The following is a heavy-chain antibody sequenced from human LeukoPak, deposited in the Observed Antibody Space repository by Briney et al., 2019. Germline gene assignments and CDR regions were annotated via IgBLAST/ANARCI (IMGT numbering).Heavy chain of an antibody. V-gene: IGHV3-7*01. CDR1: GFTFSNYW. CDR3: ARRYASSSRDY. D-gene: IGHD6-6*01. J-gene: IGHJ4*02. CDR2: IKQDGSDK. Sequence: GGSLRLSCAASGFTFSNYWMSWVRQAPGKGLEWVANIKQDGSDKYYVDSVKGRFTISRDNAKNSLYLQMNSLRAEDTAVYYCARRYASSSRDYWGQGTLVTVSS.